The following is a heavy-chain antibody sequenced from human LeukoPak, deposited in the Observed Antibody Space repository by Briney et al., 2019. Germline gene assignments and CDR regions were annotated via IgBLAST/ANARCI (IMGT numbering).Heavy chain of an antibody. Sequence: GGSLRLSCAASGFTFNTYWMTWVRQAPGKGLEWVSAISGSGGSTYYADSVKGRFTISRDNSKNTLYLQMNSLRAEDTAVYYCAKDLRSTLWLPYWGQGTLVTVSS. CDR1: GFTFNTYW. CDR2: ISGSGGST. J-gene: IGHJ4*02. V-gene: IGHV3-23*01. D-gene: IGHD3-10*01. CDR3: AKDLRSTLWLPY.